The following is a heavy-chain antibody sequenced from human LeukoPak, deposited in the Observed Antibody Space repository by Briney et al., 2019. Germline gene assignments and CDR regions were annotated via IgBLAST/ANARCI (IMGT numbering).Heavy chain of an antibody. V-gene: IGHV3-23*01. Sequence: PGGSLRLSCAGSGFTFNSYAMNWVRQAPGKGLEWVSSISSGAVNTYYADSVKGRFTISRDNSKNTLYLQMNSLRAEDTAVYFCGTRAYSNGYQYWGQGTLVTVSS. J-gene: IGHJ4*02. CDR3: GTRAYSNGYQY. D-gene: IGHD5-18*01. CDR2: ISSGAVNT. CDR1: GFTFNSYA.